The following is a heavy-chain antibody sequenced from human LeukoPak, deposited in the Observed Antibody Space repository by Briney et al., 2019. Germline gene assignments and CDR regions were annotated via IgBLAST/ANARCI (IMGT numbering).Heavy chain of an antibody. CDR2: INTNTGNP. CDR3: ARDGSGWTFDY. V-gene: IGHV7-4-1*02. D-gene: IGHD6-19*01. Sequence: ASVKVSCKASGYTFTSYDINWVRQAPGQGLEWMGWINTNTGNPTYAQGFTGRFVFSLDTSVSTAYLQISSLKAEDTVVYYCARDGSGWTFDYRGQGTLVTVSS. J-gene: IGHJ4*02. CDR1: GYTFTSYD.